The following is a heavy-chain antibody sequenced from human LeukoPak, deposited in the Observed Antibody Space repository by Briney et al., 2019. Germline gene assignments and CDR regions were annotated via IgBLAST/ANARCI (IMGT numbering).Heavy chain of an antibody. Sequence: SGPTLLKPTETLTLTCSFSGFSLSTGGVGVGWIRQPPVKALEWLALIYWNDEKSYSPSLKSRLTITKDTSKNQVVLTMTNMDPVDTGTYFCAFDPDYGRAFFDYWGQGALVTVSS. J-gene: IGHJ4*02. CDR1: GFSLSTGGVG. CDR3: AFDPDYGRAFFDY. CDR2: IYWNDEK. V-gene: IGHV2-5*04. D-gene: IGHD4-17*01.